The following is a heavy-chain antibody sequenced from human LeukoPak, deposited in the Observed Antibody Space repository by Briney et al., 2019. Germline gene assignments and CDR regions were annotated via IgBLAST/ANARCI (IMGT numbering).Heavy chain of an antibody. CDR2: IYYSGST. D-gene: IGHD6-19*01. J-gene: IGHJ6*02. CDR1: GGSISSYY. Sequence: PSGTLSLTCAVSGGSISSYYWSWIRQPPGKGLEWIGYIYYSGSTNYNPSLKSRVTISVDTSKNQFSLKLSSVTAADTAVYYCARDLIAVAGTRGYYGMDVWGQGTTVTVSS. CDR3: ARDLIAVAGTRGYYGMDV. V-gene: IGHV4-59*01.